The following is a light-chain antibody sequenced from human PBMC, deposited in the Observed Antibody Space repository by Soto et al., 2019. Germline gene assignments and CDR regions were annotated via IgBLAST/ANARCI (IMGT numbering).Light chain of an antibody. CDR1: QSVGIN. V-gene: IGKV3-15*01. Sequence: EIVLTQSPAILSVSPGERSTLSCRASQSVGINVAWYQQKPGQAPRLLIYGASTRATGSPDRFSASGSAAEFTLTISSLLSEDFAVYYCQQYNDWPRTFGQGTKVDIK. CDR2: GAS. J-gene: IGKJ1*01. CDR3: QQYNDWPRT.